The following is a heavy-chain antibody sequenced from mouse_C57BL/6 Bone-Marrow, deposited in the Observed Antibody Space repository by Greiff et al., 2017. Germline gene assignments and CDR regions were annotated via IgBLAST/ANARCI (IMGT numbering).Heavy chain of an antibody. J-gene: IGHJ2*01. D-gene: IGHD1-1*01. CDR2: IDPSDSYT. CDR1: GYTFTSYW. Sequence: VQLQQPGAELVMPGASVKLSCKASGYTFTSYWMHWVKQRPGQGLEWLGEIDPSDSYTNYNQQFKGKSTLTVDKSSSTAYMQLSSLTSEDSAVYYCARRDYYGPYFDYWGQGTTLTVSS. CDR3: ARRDYYGPYFDY. V-gene: IGHV1-69*01.